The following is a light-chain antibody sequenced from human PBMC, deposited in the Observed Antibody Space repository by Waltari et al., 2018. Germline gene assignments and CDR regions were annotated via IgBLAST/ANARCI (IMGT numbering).Light chain of an antibody. J-gene: IGLJ1*01. Sequence: QSVLTQPPSASGTPGQRVTIPCSGRSSNIGSNTVNWYQQLPGTAPELLIYSNNQRPSGVPDRFSGSKSGTSASLAISGLQSEDEADYYCAAWDDSLNGFYVFGTGTKVTVL. V-gene: IGLV1-44*01. CDR2: SNN. CDR1: SSNIGSNT. CDR3: AAWDDSLNGFYV.